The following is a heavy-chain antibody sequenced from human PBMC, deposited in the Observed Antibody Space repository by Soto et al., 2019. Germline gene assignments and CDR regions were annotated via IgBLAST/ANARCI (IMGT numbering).Heavy chain of an antibody. Sequence: QVQLVESGGGVVQPGRSLRLSCAATGFTFSSYAMHWVRQAPGKGLEWVAVISYDGSNKYYADSVKGRFTISRDNSKNTLYLQMNSLRAEDTAVYYCAREVSGYSSGWHRHFDSWGQGTLVTVSS. D-gene: IGHD6-19*01. V-gene: IGHV3-30-3*01. CDR3: AREVSGYSSGWHRHFDS. CDR2: ISYDGSNK. J-gene: IGHJ4*02. CDR1: GFTFSSYA.